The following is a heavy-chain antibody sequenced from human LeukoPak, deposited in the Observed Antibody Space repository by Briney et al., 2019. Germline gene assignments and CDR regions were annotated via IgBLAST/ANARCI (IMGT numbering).Heavy chain of an antibody. J-gene: IGHJ3*02. CDR2: ISTSSAYI. V-gene: IGHV3-21*01. CDR3: ARDARDDYNWSAFDI. Sequence: GGSLRLSCAASGFTFSTYNMNWVRQAPGKGLEWVASISTSSAYIYYTDSVKGRFTVSRDNAKNSLFLQMNSLRAEDTAVYYCARDARDDYNWSAFDIWGQGTMVTVSS. D-gene: IGHD5-24*01. CDR1: GFTFSTYN.